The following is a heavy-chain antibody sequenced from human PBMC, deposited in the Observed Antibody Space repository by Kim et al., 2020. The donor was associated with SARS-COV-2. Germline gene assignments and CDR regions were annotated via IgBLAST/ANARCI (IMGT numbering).Heavy chain of an antibody. CDR1: GVSISSYY. V-gene: IGHV4-59*08. D-gene: IGHD5-12*01. CDR2: LYYSVST. CDR3: GKQGYSVYVVDY. J-gene: IGHJ4*02. Sequence: SETLSLTCTVSGVSISSYYWSWIRQPPGKGLEWIGYLYYSVSTKYNPSYKSRVTISLDTSNNQFSLKLSSVTAADTAVNYCGKQGYSVYVVDYWGQGT.